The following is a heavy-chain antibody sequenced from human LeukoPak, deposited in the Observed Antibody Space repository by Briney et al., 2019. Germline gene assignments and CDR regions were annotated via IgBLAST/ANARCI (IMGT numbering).Heavy chain of an antibody. V-gene: IGHV4-39*07. J-gene: IGHJ6*02. Sequence: SETLSLTCTVSGGSISSSSYYWGWIRQPPGKGLEWIGSIYYSGSTYYNPSLKSRVTISVDTSKNQFSLKLSSVTAADTAVYYCARDLGKHYYGSGSYIPYYYYGMDVWGQGTTVTVSS. CDR1: GGSISSSSYY. D-gene: IGHD3-10*01. CDR3: ARDLGKHYYGSGSYIPYYYYGMDV. CDR2: IYYSGST.